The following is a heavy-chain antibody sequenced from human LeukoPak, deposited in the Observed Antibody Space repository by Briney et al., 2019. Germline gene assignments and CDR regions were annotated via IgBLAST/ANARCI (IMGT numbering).Heavy chain of an antibody. CDR3: ARAGSSWGNYYYYYYMDV. D-gene: IGHD6-13*01. CDR2: INHSGST. J-gene: IGHJ6*03. CDR1: GGSFSGYY. Sequence: KASETLSLTCAVYGGSFSGYYWSWIRQPPGKGLEWIGEINHSGSTNYNPSLKSRVTISVDTSKNQFSLKLSSVTAADTAVYYCARAGSSWGNYYYYYYMDVWGKGTTVTVSS. V-gene: IGHV4-34*01.